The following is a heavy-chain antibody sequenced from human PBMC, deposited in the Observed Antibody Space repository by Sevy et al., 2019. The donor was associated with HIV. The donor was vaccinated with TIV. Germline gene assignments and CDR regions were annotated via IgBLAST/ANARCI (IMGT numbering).Heavy chain of an antibody. V-gene: IGHV3-53*01. Sequence: GGSLRLSCAASGFTVSRNYMSWVRQAPGKGLEWVSLIYSGGSTYYADSVKGRFTISRDNSKNTLYLQMNSLRAEDTAFYYCARISQNYSYGMDVWGQGTTVTVSS. J-gene: IGHJ6*02. CDR1: GFTVSRNY. CDR2: IYSGGST. CDR3: ARISQNYSYGMDV.